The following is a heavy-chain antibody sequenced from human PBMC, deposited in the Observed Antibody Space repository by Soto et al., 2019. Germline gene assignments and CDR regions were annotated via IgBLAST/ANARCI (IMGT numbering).Heavy chain of an antibody. D-gene: IGHD1-26*01. CDR2: IYYTGST. CDR3: ARHATGGTYPLDY. Sequence: QVQLQESGPGLVKPSETLSLTCTVSSGSISGSYWAWIRQPPGKGLEYIGHIYYTGSTNYSPSLQSPVPMSVDTSKNQFSLKLTSVTAADTAVYYCARHATGGTYPLDYWGQGTLVTVSS. CDR1: SGSISGSY. V-gene: IGHV4-59*08. J-gene: IGHJ4*02.